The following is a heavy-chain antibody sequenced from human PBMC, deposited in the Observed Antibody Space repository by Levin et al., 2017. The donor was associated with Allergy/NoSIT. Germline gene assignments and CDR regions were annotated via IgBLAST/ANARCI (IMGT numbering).Heavy chain of an antibody. CDR1: GYTFTGYY. CDR3: ARDAYSSSWYGY. V-gene: IGHV1-2*02. CDR2: INPNSGGT. Sequence: ASVKVSYKASGYTFTGYYMHWVRQAPGQGLEWMGWINPNSGGTNYAQKFQGRVTMTRDTSISTAYMELSRLRSDDTAVYYCARDAYSSSWYGYWGQGTLVTVSS. D-gene: IGHD6-13*01. J-gene: IGHJ4*02.